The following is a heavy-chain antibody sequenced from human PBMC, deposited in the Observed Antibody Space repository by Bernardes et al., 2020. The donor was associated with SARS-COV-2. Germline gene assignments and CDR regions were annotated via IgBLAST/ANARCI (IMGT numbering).Heavy chain of an antibody. CDR2: IDVDGGGT. CDR3: AAGPNWFDH. J-gene: IGHJ5*02. Sequence: SVKVPCEASGITFTSSAVQWVRQARGQRLEWMGWIDVDGGGTNYAQKFQERVTITWDVSTRTAYMDLSSLRSEDTAVYYCAAGPNWFDHWGQGTLLTVSS. V-gene: IGHV1-58*01. CDR1: GITFTSSA.